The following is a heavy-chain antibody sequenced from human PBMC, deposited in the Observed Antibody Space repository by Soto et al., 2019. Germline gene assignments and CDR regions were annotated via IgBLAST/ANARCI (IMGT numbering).Heavy chain of an antibody. J-gene: IGHJ4*02. CDR2: IVVGSGNT. CDR1: GFTFTSSA. Sequence: SVKVSCKASGFTFTSSAVQWVRQARGQRLEWIGWIVVGSGNTNYAQKFQERVTITRDMSTSTAYMELSSLRSEDTAVYYCAADSRAYSSSFNPAWGQGTLVTVSS. D-gene: IGHD6-6*01. V-gene: IGHV1-58*01. CDR3: AADSRAYSSSFNPA.